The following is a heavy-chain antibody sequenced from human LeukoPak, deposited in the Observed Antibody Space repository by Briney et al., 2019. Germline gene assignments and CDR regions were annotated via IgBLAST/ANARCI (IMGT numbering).Heavy chain of an antibody. V-gene: IGHV3-30*18. D-gene: IGHD3-10*01. CDR1: GFTFSSYG. CDR2: ISYDGSNK. CDR3: AKERSYGSGGMDY. Sequence: WGSLRLTCAASGFTFSSYGMHWVRQAPGKGLEWVAVISYDGSNKYYAASVKGRFTISRDNCKNTLYLQMNSLRAEDTAVYYCAKERSYGSGGMDYWGQGTLVTVSS. J-gene: IGHJ4*01.